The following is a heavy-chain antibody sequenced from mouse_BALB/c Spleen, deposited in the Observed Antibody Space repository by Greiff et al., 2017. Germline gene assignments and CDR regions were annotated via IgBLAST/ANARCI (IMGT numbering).Heavy chain of an antibody. Sequence: VKVEESGPGLVAPSQSLSITCTVSGFSLTSYGVHWVRQPPGKGLEWLGVIWAGGSTNYNSALMSRLSISKDNSKSQVFLKMNSLQTDDTAMYYCARERQLELGFAYWGQGTLVTVSA. CDR3: ARERQLELGFAY. V-gene: IGHV2-9*02. J-gene: IGHJ3*01. D-gene: IGHD3-2*01. CDR1: GFSLTSYG. CDR2: IWAGGST.